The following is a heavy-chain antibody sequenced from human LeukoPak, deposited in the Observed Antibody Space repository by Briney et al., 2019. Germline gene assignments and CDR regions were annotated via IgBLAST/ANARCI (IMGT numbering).Heavy chain of an antibody. CDR3: AKIWGDDFWSGSYWYFDL. CDR1: GFTSFNFP. Sequence: GGSLRLSCEASGFTSFNFPMNWVRKAPGKGLEWVSHIRSDGTITYADSVKGRFTISRDNSKNTLYLQMNSLRAEDTAVYYCAKIWGDDFWSGSYWYFDLWGRGTLVTVSS. CDR2: IRSDGTI. D-gene: IGHD3-3*01. J-gene: IGHJ2*01. V-gene: IGHV3-69-1*01.